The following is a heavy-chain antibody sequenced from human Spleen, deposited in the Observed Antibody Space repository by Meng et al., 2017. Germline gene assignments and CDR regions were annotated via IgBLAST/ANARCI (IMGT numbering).Heavy chain of an antibody. V-gene: IGHV3-33*01. J-gene: IGHJ4*02. D-gene: IGHD6-13*01. Sequence: QVQLVESGGGVVQPGRALRLSWAASGFTFSKYGMNWVRQAPGKGLEWVAVIWYDGSKEYYADSVKGRFTISRDSSKDTLYLEMNSLRAEDSAVYYCGRVGYSSSWYNLDYWGQGTLVTVFS. CDR1: GFTFSKYG. CDR3: GRVGYSSSWYNLDY. CDR2: IWYDGSKE.